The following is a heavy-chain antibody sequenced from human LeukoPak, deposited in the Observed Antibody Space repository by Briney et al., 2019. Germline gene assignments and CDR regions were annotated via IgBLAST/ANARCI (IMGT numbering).Heavy chain of an antibody. J-gene: IGHJ4*02. CDR1: GFPSSAYA. V-gene: IGHV3-23*01. Sequence: GGSLRLSCAASGFPSSAYAMTWFRQAPGKGLEWVSVISGSGDTTYYADSVKGRFTVSRDNSKNTLYLQMNSLRAEDTAVYYCATDPGTMIVVPWGQGTLVTVSS. D-gene: IGHD3-22*01. CDR3: ATDPGTMIVVP. CDR2: ISGSGDTT.